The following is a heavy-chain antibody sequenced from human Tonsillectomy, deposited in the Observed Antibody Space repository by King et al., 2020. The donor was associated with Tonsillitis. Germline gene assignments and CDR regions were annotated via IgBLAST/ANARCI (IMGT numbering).Heavy chain of an antibody. D-gene: IGHD3-9*01. CDR3: ASCLRHYDILTGCYLLFVY. V-gene: IGHV4-30-4*01. J-gene: IGHJ4*02. CDR2: IDYSGST. Sequence: QLQESGPGLVKPSQTLSLTCTVSGGSISSGDYYWSWIRQPPGKGLEWIGYIDYSGSTYYNPSLKSRVTISVDTSKNQFSLKLSSVTAADPAVYYCASCLRHYDILTGCYLLFVYWGQGTLVTVSS. CDR1: GGSISSGDYY.